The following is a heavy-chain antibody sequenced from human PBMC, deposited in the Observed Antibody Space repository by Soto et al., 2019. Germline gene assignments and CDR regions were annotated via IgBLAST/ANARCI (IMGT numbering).Heavy chain of an antibody. V-gene: IGHV3-33*01. CDR1: GINFSTYG. J-gene: IGHJ4*01. CDR3: ARGNRGSFDY. CDR2: IWYDGSNE. D-gene: IGHD3-10*01. Sequence: GGSLRLSCATSGINFSTYGMDWVRQTPDKGLEWVAVIWYDGSNEKYADSVKGRFTISIDNSKNTLYLQMSNLRVDDTAVYYCARGNRGSFDYWGQGTLVTVSS.